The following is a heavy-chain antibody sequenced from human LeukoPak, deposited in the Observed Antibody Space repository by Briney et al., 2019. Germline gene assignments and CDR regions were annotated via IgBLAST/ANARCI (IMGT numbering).Heavy chain of an antibody. Sequence: GESLKISCTGSGYSFTTYWIGWVRQMPGKGLEWMGIIYPGDSDTRYSPSFQGQVTISADKSITTAYLQWSSLKASDSAMYYCARTKTEYANDDAFDVWGQGTMVTVSS. CDR1: GYSFTTYW. J-gene: IGHJ3*01. V-gene: IGHV5-51*01. D-gene: IGHD1-1*01. CDR2: IYPGDSDT. CDR3: ARTKTEYANDDAFDV.